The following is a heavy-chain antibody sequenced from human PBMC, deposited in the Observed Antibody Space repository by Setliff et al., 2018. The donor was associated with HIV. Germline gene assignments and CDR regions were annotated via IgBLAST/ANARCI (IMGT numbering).Heavy chain of an antibody. Sequence: SETLSLTCAVYGGSFSASYWSWIRQAPGKGLEWIGEINHSGITRFNPSLDTRVTMFADTSKNQFSLRLSPVTAADTAIYYCAKGPRGLGLRYYFDYWAQGSQVTVSS. CDR2: INHSGIT. J-gene: IGHJ4*02. CDR1: GGSFSASY. D-gene: IGHD3-10*01. CDR3: AKGPRGLGLRYYFDY. V-gene: IGHV4-34*01.